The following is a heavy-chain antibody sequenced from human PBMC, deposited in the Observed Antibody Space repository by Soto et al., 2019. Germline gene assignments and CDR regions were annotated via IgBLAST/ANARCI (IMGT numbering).Heavy chain of an antibody. CDR1: GGSISSGDYY. CDR3: TRHDVVPVIRNGMGV. V-gene: IGHV4-30-4*01. Sequence: SETLTLTCTVSGGSISSGDYYWTWIRQPPGKGLEWIGFIFNSENTYYNPSLKSRISLSIDTSKNQFSLHLNSVTAADTAVYYCTRHDVVPVIRNGMGVWGQGTTVTVSS. D-gene: IGHD2-21*02. J-gene: IGHJ6*02. CDR2: IFNSENT.